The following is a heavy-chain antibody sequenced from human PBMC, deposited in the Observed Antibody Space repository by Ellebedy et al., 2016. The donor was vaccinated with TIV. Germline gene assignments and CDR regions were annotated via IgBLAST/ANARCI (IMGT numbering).Heavy chain of an antibody. CDR1: GFTFDDYG. CDR3: ARHHVGISWNWFDP. Sequence: GESLKISCAASGFTFDDYGMSWVRQAPGKGLEWVSGINWNGSRTGFADSVKGRFTISRDNAKNSLYLQMKNLRAEDTALYCCARHHVGISWNWFDPWGQGTLVTVSS. CDR2: INWNGSRT. V-gene: IGHV3-20*04. J-gene: IGHJ5*02. D-gene: IGHD3-10*01.